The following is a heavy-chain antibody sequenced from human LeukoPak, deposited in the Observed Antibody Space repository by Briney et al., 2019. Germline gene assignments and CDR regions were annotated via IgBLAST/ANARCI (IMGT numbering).Heavy chain of an antibody. V-gene: IGHV3-33*01. CDR3: ARDFHLDTAMVSIFDY. Sequence: GGPLRLSCAASGFTFSSYGMHWVRQAPGKGLEWVAVIWYDGSNKYYADSVKGRFTISRDNSKNTLYLQMNSLRAEDTAVYYCARDFHLDTAMVSIFDYWGQGTLVTVSS. D-gene: IGHD5-18*01. J-gene: IGHJ4*02. CDR1: GFTFSSYG. CDR2: IWYDGSNK.